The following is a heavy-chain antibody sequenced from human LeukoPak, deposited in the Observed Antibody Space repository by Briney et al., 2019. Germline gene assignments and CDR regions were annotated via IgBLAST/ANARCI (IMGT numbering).Heavy chain of an antibody. CDR3: ASDRQYDSSGPEVLWYYDMDV. CDR1: GGSFSGYY. Sequence: SETLSLTCAVYGGSFSGYYWSWFRQPPGKGLEWIGEINNSGTTNYNPSLKSRVTISIDTSKNQFSLMLSSVTAADTAVYYCASDRQYDSSGPEVLWYYDMDVWGKGTTVTVSS. J-gene: IGHJ6*03. CDR2: INNSGTT. D-gene: IGHD3-22*01. V-gene: IGHV4-34*01.